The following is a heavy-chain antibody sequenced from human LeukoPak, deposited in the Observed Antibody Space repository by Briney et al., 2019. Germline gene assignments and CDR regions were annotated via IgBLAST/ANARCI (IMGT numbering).Heavy chain of an antibody. D-gene: IGHD6-25*01. J-gene: IGHJ6*03. V-gene: IGHV3-74*01. Sequence: PGGSLRLSCAASGFTFDDYGMSWVRQAPGKGLVWVSRINSDGSSTSYADSVKGRFTISRDNAKNTLYLQMNSLRAEDTAVYYCAREPGSAYYYYYYMDVWGKGTTVTVSS. CDR3: AREPGSAYYYYYYMDV. CDR2: INSDGSST. CDR1: GFTFDDYG.